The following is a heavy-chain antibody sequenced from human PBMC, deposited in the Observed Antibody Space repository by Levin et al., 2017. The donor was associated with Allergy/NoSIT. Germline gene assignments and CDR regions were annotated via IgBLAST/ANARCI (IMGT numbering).Heavy chain of an antibody. CDR2: IHYSGRT. CDR1: GGSVSGGSYY. Sequence: SETLSLTCTVSGGSVSGGSYYWTWIRQPPGKGLEWIGYIHYSGRTIYNPSLKSRVTISLDMSKNQFSLKLSSVTAADTAVYYCARGDWSCSSGSCYTDFDYWGQGTLVTFSS. D-gene: IGHD2-2*02. CDR3: ARGDWSCSSGSCYTDFDY. V-gene: IGHV4-61*01. J-gene: IGHJ4*02.